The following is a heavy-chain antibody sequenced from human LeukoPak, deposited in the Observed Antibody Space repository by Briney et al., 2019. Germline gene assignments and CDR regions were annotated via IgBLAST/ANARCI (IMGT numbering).Heavy chain of an antibody. V-gene: IGHV3-30-3*01. CDR3: ARAKYQLLYCGY. Sequence: GGSLRLSCAASGFTFSSYAMHWVRQAPGKGLEWVALISHDGTNKYYADSVKGRFTISRDNSNNTLYLQMNSLRIEDTAIYYCARAKYQLLYCGYWGQGALVTVSS. D-gene: IGHD2-2*01. CDR2: ISHDGTNK. J-gene: IGHJ4*02. CDR1: GFTFSSYA.